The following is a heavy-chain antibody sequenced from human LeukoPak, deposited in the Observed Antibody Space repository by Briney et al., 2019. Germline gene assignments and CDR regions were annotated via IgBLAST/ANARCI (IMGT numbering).Heavy chain of an antibody. CDR1: GGSISNYF. Sequence: SETLSLTCTVSGGSISNYFWSWVRQPPGKGLEWIGYIYYTGSTNYNPSLKSRVTISVDTFKNQFSLNLSSVTAADTAVYYCARYYYGSGSYQRYFDYWGQGTLVTVSS. J-gene: IGHJ4*02. V-gene: IGHV4-59*08. D-gene: IGHD3-10*01. CDR3: ARYYYGSGSYQRYFDY. CDR2: IYYTGST.